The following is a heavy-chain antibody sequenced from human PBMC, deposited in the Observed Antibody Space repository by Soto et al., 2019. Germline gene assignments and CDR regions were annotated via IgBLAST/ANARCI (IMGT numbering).Heavy chain of an antibody. CDR1: GGSINSNY. D-gene: IGHD3-10*01. CDR3: ARGPEGFGDFSLDY. J-gene: IGHJ4*02. CDR2: IYSGGST. Sequence: QVQLQESGPGLVKPSETLSLTCTVSGGSINSNYWSWIRQPAGKGLEWIGRIYSGGSTNYNPSLKSRLTVSVDTSKNQFALKLSSVAAADTAVYYCARGPEGFGDFSLDYWGQGTLVTVSS. V-gene: IGHV4-4*07.